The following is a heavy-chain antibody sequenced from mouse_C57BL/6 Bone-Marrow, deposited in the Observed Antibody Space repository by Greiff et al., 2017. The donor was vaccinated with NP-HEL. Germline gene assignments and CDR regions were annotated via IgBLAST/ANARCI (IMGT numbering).Heavy chain of an antibody. CDR3: ASPYDYDVAWFAY. CDR1: GFTFSSYG. V-gene: IGHV5-6*01. Sequence: EVKLMESGGDLVKPGGSLKLSCAASGFTFSSYGMSWVRQTPDKRLEWVATISSGGSYTYYPDSVKGRFTISRDNAKNTLYLQMSSLKSEDTAMYYCASPYDYDVAWFAYWGHGTLVTVSA. J-gene: IGHJ3*01. CDR2: ISSGGSYT. D-gene: IGHD2-4*01.